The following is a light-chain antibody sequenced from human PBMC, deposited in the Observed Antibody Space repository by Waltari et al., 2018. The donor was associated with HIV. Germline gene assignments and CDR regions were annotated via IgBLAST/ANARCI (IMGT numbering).Light chain of an antibody. V-gene: IGKV1-6*01. CDR2: AAS. Sequence: AIQMTQSPSSLSASVGDRVTITCRASQGIRNELGWNQQRPGKAPKLLIYAASTLQSGVPSRFSGSGSGTDFTLTISSLQHEDFATYYCLQDFKYPWTFGQGTKVEIK. CDR3: LQDFKYPWT. J-gene: IGKJ1*01. CDR1: QGIRNE.